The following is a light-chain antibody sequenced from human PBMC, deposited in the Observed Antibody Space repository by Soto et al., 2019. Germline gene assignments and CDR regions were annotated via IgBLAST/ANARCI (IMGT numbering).Light chain of an antibody. Sequence: EIVLIQSPATLSLSPGERATLSCRASQSVSKYLAWYQQKPGQAPRLLIYDASSRATGIPARFSGSGSGTDFTLTISSLEPEDFEVYYCQQRSNWLLTFGGGTKVEIK. V-gene: IGKV3-11*01. CDR1: QSVSKY. CDR2: DAS. J-gene: IGKJ4*01. CDR3: QQRSNWLLT.